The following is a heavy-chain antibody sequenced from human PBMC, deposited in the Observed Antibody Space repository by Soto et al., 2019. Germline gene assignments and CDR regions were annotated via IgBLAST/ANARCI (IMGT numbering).Heavy chain of an antibody. V-gene: IGHV3-20*04. CDR2: INWNGGST. D-gene: IGHD4-17*01. CDR3: ARVHYGGNFIYALDV. Sequence: AGGSLRLSCAASGFTFSSYSMNWVRQAPGKGLEWVSTINWNGGSTGYADSVKGRFTISRDNAKNSLYLQMNSLRAEDTALYYCARVHYGGNFIYALDVWGQGTTVTVSS. CDR1: GFTFSSYS. J-gene: IGHJ6*02.